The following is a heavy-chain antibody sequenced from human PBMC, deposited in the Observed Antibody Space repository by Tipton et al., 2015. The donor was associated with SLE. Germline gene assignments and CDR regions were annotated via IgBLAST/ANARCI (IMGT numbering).Heavy chain of an antibody. D-gene: IGHD3-3*01. Sequence: LRLSCTVSGGSISSSSYYWGWIRQPPGKGLEWIGEIKHSGSTNYNPSLKSRVTISVDTSKNQFSVKLSSVTAADTAVYYCARRASQRITIFGVVSWYFDLWGRGTLVTVSS. V-gene: IGHV4-39*07. J-gene: IGHJ2*01. CDR3: ARRASQRITIFGVVSWYFDL. CDR2: IKHSGST. CDR1: GGSISSSSYY.